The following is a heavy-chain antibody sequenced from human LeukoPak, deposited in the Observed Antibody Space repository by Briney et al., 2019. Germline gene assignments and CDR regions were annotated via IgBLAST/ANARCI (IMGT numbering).Heavy chain of an antibody. D-gene: IGHD6-13*01. Sequence: ASVKVSCKASGYTFTSYGISWVRQAPGQGLEWTGWISAYNGNTNYAQKLQGRVTMTTDTSTSTAYMELRSLRSDDTAVYYCARGYSSSWSWGSYPIGYFDYWGQGTLVTVSS. V-gene: IGHV1-18*01. CDR3: ARGYSSSWSWGSYPIGYFDY. J-gene: IGHJ4*02. CDR1: GYTFTSYG. CDR2: ISAYNGNT.